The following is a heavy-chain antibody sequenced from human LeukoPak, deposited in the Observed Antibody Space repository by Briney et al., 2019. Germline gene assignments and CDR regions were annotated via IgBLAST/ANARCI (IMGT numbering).Heavy chain of an antibody. Sequence: SETLSLTCAVSGGSFSGYYWSWIRQPPGKGLEWIGEINHSGSTNYNPSLKSRVTISGDTSKNQFSLKLSSVTAADTAVYFCARGPYSYDSSGAFDIWGQGTMVTVSS. J-gene: IGHJ3*02. V-gene: IGHV4-34*01. CDR1: GGSFSGYY. CDR2: INHSGST. CDR3: ARGPYSYDSSGAFDI. D-gene: IGHD3-22*01.